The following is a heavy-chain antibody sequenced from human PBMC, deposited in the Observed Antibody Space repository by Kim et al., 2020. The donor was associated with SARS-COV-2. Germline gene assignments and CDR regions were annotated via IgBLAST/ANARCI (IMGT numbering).Heavy chain of an antibody. CDR1: GGSISNYF. CDR3: ARSIWGATTGPYYLDY. Sequence: SETLSLTCTVSGGSISNYFWSWIRQPPGKGLDWIGNFYHSGSTNYNPSLKSRVIISVDTSKNQFSLRLSSVTAADTAVYYCARSIWGATTGPYYLDYWGQGTLVTVSS. J-gene: IGHJ4*02. CDR2: FYHSGST. V-gene: IGHV4-59*01. D-gene: IGHD1-26*01.